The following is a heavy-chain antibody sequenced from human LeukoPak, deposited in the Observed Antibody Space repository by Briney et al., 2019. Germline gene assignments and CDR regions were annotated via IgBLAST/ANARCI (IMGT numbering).Heavy chain of an antibody. CDR3: ARELPREVTLDY. V-gene: IGHV3-74*01. CDR1: GSTLSSYE. D-gene: IGHD2-21*02. CDR2: INSDGSRT. J-gene: IGHJ4*02. Sequence: HSGGSLRLSCAASGSTLSSYEMHWVRQAPGKGLVWVSRINSDGSRTGYADSVKGRFTISRDNAKNTLYLQMNSLRAEDTAIYYCARELPREVTLDYWGQGTLVTVSS.